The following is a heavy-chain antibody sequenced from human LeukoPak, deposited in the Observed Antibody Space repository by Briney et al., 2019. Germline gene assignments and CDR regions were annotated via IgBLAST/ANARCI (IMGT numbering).Heavy chain of an antibody. Sequence: GGSLRLSCAASGFTVSSNYMSWVRQAPGKGLEWVAVISYDGSNKYYADSVKGRFTISRDNSKNTLYLQMNSLRAEDTAVYYCARDSTRLGYGVFDYWGQGTLVTVSS. D-gene: IGHD1-1*01. J-gene: IGHJ4*02. V-gene: IGHV3-30-3*01. CDR3: ARDSTRLGYGVFDY. CDR2: ISYDGSNK. CDR1: GFTVSSNY.